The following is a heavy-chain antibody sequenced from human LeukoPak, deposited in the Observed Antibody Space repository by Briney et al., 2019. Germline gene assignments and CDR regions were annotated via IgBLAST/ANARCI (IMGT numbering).Heavy chain of an antibody. V-gene: IGHV3-49*04. CDR1: GFTFSSYG. J-gene: IGHJ4*02. D-gene: IGHD2-21*01. Sequence: GGSLRLSCAASGFTFSSYGMQWVRQAPGKGLEWVGFIRSKTYGGAADYAPSVQGRFTIWREDSNSLVYLQMNSLKIEDTAVYYCTRVGIAIIGTDLVDYWGQGTLVAVSS. CDR3: TRVGIAIIGTDLVDY. CDR2: IRSKTYGGAA.